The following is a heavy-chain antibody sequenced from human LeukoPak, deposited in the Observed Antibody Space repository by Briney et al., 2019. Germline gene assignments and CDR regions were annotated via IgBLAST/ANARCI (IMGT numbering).Heavy chain of an antibody. CDR3: AREAGATDANDAFDI. Sequence: PGGSLRLSCAASGFTFSSYAMHWVRQAPGKGLEWVSYISSSGATIFYADSVKGRFTISRDNTKNSLYLQMNSLRAEDTAVYYCAREAGATDANDAFDIWGQGTMVTVSS. J-gene: IGHJ3*02. CDR1: GFTFSSYA. V-gene: IGHV3-48*04. CDR2: ISSSGATI. D-gene: IGHD1-26*01.